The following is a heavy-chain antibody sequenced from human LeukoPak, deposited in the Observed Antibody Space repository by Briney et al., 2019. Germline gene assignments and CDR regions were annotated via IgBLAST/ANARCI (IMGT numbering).Heavy chain of an antibody. CDR1: GGSISSSSYY. CDR3: ARRKTDCTNGVCYKRLDY. D-gene: IGHD2-8*01. V-gene: IGHV4-39*01. Sequence: SETLSLTCTVSGGSISSSSYYWGWIRQPPGKGLEWIGSIYYSGSTNYNPSLKSRVTISVDTSKNQFSLKLSSVTAADTAVYYCARRKTDCTNGVCYKRLDYWGQGTLVTVSS. CDR2: IYYSGST. J-gene: IGHJ4*02.